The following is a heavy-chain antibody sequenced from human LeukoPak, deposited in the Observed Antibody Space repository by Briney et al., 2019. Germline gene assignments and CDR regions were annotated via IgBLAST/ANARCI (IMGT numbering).Heavy chain of an antibody. Sequence: SETLSLTCSVSGGSVSSSSYYWGWVRQPPGKGLEWIGSFHYSGSTYYNPSLKSRVTISGDTSKNQFSLKLRSVTAADTAVYYCARGAYGNSGSYGFDYWGQGTLVTVSS. V-gene: IGHV4-39*01. CDR1: GGSVSSSSYY. CDR2: FHYSGST. CDR3: ARGAYGNSGSYGFDY. D-gene: IGHD1-26*01. J-gene: IGHJ4*02.